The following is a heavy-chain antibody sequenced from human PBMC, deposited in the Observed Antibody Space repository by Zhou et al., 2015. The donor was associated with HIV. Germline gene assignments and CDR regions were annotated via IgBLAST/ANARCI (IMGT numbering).Heavy chain of an antibody. J-gene: IGHJ4*02. CDR1: GGTFSNYA. CDR3: ASYYYDSGGPWDPHYFDY. CDR2: IIPIFVTA. Sequence: QVQLVQSGAEVKKPGSSVKVSCKASGGTFSNYAISWVRQAPGQGLEWVGGIIPIFVTANYAQKFQVRVTITADESTSTAHMELSSLRSEDTAVYYCASYYYDSGGPWDPHYFDYWGQGTLVTVSS. D-gene: IGHD3-22*01. V-gene: IGHV1-69*12.